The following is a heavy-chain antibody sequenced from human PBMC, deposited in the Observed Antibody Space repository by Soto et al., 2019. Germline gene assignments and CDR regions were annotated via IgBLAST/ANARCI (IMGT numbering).Heavy chain of an antibody. V-gene: IGHV4-59*01. CDR3: ARFSRFLIRTRHYMDV. Sequence: SETLSLTCTVSGGSMSDYHWSWIRQSPGKGLEWIGHIHYGGTTYYNPSLRSRVTISIDTSKNQFSLHLSSLTAADTAVYYCARFSRFLIRTRHYMDVCGKGTTGTVSS. CDR1: GGSMSDYH. CDR2: IHYGGTT. D-gene: IGHD2-8*01. J-gene: IGHJ6*03.